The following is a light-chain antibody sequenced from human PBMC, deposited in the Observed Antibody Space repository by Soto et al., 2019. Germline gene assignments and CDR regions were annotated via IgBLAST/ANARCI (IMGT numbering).Light chain of an antibody. Sequence: SLLTQPPSSSRTPGQTVIVSCSVSRSDIGSNSVNWYQHLPGTAPKLLIYNNNQRPSGVPDRFSGSKSGTSASLATSVLQSEDEADYYCEAWDDSLTGPVFGTGTKVTVL. CDR2: NNN. V-gene: IGLV1-44*01. CDR3: EAWDDSLTGPV. CDR1: RSDIGSNS. J-gene: IGLJ1*01.